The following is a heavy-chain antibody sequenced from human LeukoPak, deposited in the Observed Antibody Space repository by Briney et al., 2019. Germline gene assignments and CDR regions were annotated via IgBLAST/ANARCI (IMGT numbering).Heavy chain of an antibody. Sequence: GGSLRLSCAASGFTFSNYNMSWIRQAPGKGLEWVSYISSSGSTIYYADSVKGRFTISRDNAKNSLYLQMNSLRAEDTAVYYCARLEAAAGSVDYWGQGTLVTVSS. D-gene: IGHD6-13*01. CDR3: ARLEAAAGSVDY. J-gene: IGHJ4*02. CDR2: ISSSGSTI. CDR1: GFTFSNYN. V-gene: IGHV3-11*04.